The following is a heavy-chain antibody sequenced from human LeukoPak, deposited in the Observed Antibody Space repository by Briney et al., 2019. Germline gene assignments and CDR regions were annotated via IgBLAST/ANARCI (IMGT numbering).Heavy chain of an antibody. CDR1: GGSISSSSYY. CDR3: ARETRTYYYDSSGYYSFDY. V-gene: IGHV4-39*07. CDR2: IYYSGST. J-gene: IGHJ4*02. D-gene: IGHD3-22*01. Sequence: PSETLSLTCTVSGGSISSSSYYWGWIRQPPGKGLEWIGSIYYSGSTYYNPSLKSRVTISVDTSKNQFSLKLSSVTAADTAVYYCARETRTYYYDSSGYYSFDYWGQGTLVTVSS.